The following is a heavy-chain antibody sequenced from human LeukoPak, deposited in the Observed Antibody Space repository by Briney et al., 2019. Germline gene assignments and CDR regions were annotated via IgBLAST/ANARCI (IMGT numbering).Heavy chain of an antibody. CDR2: ISYDGSNK. D-gene: IGHD6-19*01. CDR3: AKEFQGIAVAGDFDY. CDR1: GFTFSSYG. Sequence: GGSLRLSCAASGFTFSSYGMHWVRQAPGKGLERVAVISYDGSNKYYADSVKGRFTISRDNSKNTLYLQMNSLRAEDTAVYYCAKEFQGIAVAGDFDYWGQGTLVTVSS. V-gene: IGHV3-30*18. J-gene: IGHJ4*02.